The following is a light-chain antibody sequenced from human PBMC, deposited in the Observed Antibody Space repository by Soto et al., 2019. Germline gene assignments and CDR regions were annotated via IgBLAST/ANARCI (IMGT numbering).Light chain of an antibody. CDR2: GAS. CDR3: QQSGRP. V-gene: IGKV3-20*01. J-gene: IGKJ1*01. CDR1: QSLTSDY. Sequence: EIVLTQSPGTLSLSPGERATLSCRASQSLTSDYLAWYQQKPGQTPRLLIHGASSRATVIPDRFSGSGSGTDFTLTISRLEPEDSAVYSCQQSGRPFGQGTKVEIK.